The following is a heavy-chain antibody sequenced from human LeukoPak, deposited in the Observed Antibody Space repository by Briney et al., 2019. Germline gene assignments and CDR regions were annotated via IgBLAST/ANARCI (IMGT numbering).Heavy chain of an antibody. J-gene: IGHJ4*01. CDR1: GGSISSNY. Sequence: SETLSLTCTVSGGSISSNYRSWIRQPPGKGLEWIGYVYYSRSSNYNPSLKSRVSISVDTSKNHFSLKLSSVTAADTAVYYCAIVLGSGYIDYWGHGTLVTVSS. D-gene: IGHD3-3*01. V-gene: IGHV4-59*01. CDR2: VYYSRSS. CDR3: AIVLGSGYIDY.